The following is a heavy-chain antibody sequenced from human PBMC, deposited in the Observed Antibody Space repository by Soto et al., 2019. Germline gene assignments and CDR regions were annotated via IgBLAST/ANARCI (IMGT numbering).Heavy chain of an antibody. D-gene: IGHD6-19*01. J-gene: IGHJ4*02. V-gene: IGHV3-23*01. CDR1: GFTFSSYA. Sequence: GGSLRLSCAASGFTFSSYAMSWVRQAPGKGLEWVSAISGSGGSTYYADSVKGRFTISRDNSKNTLYLQMNSLRAEDTAVYYCAKSTPGIAVAGTYPLDYWGQGTLVTVSS. CDR2: ISGSGGST. CDR3: AKSTPGIAVAGTYPLDY.